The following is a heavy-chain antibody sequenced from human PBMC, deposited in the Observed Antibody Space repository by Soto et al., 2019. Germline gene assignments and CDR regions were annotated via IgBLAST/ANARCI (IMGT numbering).Heavy chain of an antibody. V-gene: IGHV1-69*13. CDR2: IIPIFGTA. J-gene: IGHJ5*02. CDR3: ARGGLFYYDSSGYYSRGFDP. CDR1: GGTFSSYA. D-gene: IGHD3-22*01. Sequence: SVKVSCKASGGTFSSYAISWVRQAPGEGLEWMGGIIPIFGTANYAQKFQGRVTITADESTSTAYMELSSLRSEDTAVYYCARGGLFYYDSSGYYSRGFDPWGQGTLVTVSS.